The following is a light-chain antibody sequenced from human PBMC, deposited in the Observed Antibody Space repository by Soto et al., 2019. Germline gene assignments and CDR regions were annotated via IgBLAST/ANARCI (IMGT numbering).Light chain of an antibody. CDR2: AAS. CDR3: QQTSNFPLT. Sequence: DIQMTQSPSSVSASVGDRVTTTCRASQAISSWLAWYQQRPGGAPKLVIYAASSLQPGVPSRFSGSGSGTDFTLTINSLQPEDFATYFCQQTSNFPLTFGGGTKVDIK. J-gene: IGKJ4*01. CDR1: QAISSW. V-gene: IGKV1-12*01.